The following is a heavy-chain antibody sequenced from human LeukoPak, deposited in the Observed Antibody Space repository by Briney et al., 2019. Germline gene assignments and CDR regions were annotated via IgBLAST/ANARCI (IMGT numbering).Heavy chain of an antibody. CDR1: GFSFTAYS. V-gene: IGHV3-48*01. CDR2: TGPGGDI. CDR3: ARRFDS. J-gene: IGHJ4*02. Sequence: PGGSLRLSCVASGFSFTAYSMNWVRQAPGRGLEWISYTGPGGDIYYADSVTGRFTVSRDIAKNSLYLQMNGLRVEDTAVYYCARRFDSWGQGTLVTVSS.